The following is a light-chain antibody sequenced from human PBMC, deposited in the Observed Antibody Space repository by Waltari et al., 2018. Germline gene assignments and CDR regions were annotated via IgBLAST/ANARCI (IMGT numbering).Light chain of an antibody. V-gene: IGLV2-14*03. CDR3: SSYTSVNTR. J-gene: IGLJ2*01. CDR2: DVA. Sequence: QSALTQPASMSGSPGQSITISCTGTSSDVDGFNFVSWYQQYPGKAPKLIIYDVANRPSGVSHRFSGSRSGHTASLTISGLQAEDEADYYCSSYTSVNTRFGGGTKLTVL. CDR1: SSDVDGFNF.